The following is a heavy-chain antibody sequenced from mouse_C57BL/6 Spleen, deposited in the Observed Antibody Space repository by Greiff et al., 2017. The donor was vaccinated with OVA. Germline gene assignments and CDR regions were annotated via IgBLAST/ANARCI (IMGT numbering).Heavy chain of an antibody. V-gene: IGHV1-82*01. CDR1: GYAFSSSW. CDR2: IYPGDGDT. CDR3: ARALYYGSGYFDV. Sequence: QVQLQQSGPELVKPGASVKISCKASGYAFSSSWMNWVKQRPGKGLEWIGRIYPGDGDTNYNGKFKGKATLTADKSSSTAYMQLSSLTSEDPAVYFCARALYYGSGYFDVWGTGTTVTVSS. D-gene: IGHD1-1*01. J-gene: IGHJ1*03.